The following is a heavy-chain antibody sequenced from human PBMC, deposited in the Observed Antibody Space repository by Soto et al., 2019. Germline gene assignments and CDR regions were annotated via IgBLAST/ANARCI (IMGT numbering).Heavy chain of an antibody. CDR3: ARGGNGDNVGYWYFDL. D-gene: IGHD4-17*01. V-gene: IGHV1-46*01. J-gene: IGHJ2*01. Sequence: QVQLVQSGAEVKKPGASVEVSCKASGYTFTTYYIHWVRHAPGQGLEWMGVINPGGVSTKYAQKFQDRVTITSDPSTSTVYMDLSSLRSEDTAVYFCARGGNGDNVGYWYFDLWGRGTQVTVSP. CDR1: GYTFTTYY. CDR2: INPGGVST.